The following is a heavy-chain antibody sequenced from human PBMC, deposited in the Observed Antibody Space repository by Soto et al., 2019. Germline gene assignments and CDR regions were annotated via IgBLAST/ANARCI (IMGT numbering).Heavy chain of an antibody. CDR1: GFTFDDYA. D-gene: IGHD3-10*01. Sequence: PGGSLRLSCAASGFTFDDYAMHWVRQAPGKGLEWVSGISWNSGSIGYADSVKGRFTISRDNAKNSLYLQMNSLRAEDTALYYCAKDGGSGSYYSFYYYYYGMDVWGQGTTVTVSS. V-gene: IGHV3-9*01. CDR2: ISWNSGSI. J-gene: IGHJ6*02. CDR3: AKDGGSGSYYSFYYYYYGMDV.